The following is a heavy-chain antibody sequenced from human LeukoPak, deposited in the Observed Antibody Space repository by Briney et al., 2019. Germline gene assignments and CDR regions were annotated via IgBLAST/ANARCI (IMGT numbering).Heavy chain of an antibody. CDR2: IYWNDDK. Sequence: ESGPTLVKPTQTLTLTCTFSGFSLSTSGVGVGWIRQPPGKALEWLALIYWNDDKRYSPSLKSRLTITKDTSKNQVVLTMTNMDPVDTATYYCENRPMGNWFDSWGQGTLVTVSS. D-gene: IGHD1-26*01. V-gene: IGHV2-5*01. J-gene: IGHJ5*01. CDR1: GFSLSTSGVG. CDR3: ENRPMGNWFDS.